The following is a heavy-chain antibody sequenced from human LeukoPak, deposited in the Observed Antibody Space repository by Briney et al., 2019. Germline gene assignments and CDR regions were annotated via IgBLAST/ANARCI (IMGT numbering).Heavy chain of an antibody. CDR3: AKVYPLRAAAVKAIDY. Sequence: PGGSLRLSCAASGFTFSSYGMHWVRQAPGKGLEWVAFIRYDGSNKYYADSVKGRFTISRDNSKNTLYLQMNSLRAEDTAVYYCAKVYPLRAAAVKAIDYWGQGTLATVSS. V-gene: IGHV3-30*02. J-gene: IGHJ4*02. CDR1: GFTFSSYG. CDR2: IRYDGSNK. D-gene: IGHD6-13*01.